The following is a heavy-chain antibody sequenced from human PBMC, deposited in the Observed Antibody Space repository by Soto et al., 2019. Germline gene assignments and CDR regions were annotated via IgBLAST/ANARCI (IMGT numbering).Heavy chain of an antibody. J-gene: IGHJ4*02. CDR3: ARDEGAYYYDSSGYPPRY. CDR2: ISAYNGNT. CDR1: GYTFTSYG. V-gene: IGHV1-18*01. Sequence: ASVKVSCKASGYTFTSYGISWVRQAPGQGLEWMGWISAYNGNTNYAQKLQGRVTMTTDTSTSTAYMELRSLRSDDTAVYYCARDEGAYYYDSSGYPPRYWGQGTLVTVSS. D-gene: IGHD3-22*01.